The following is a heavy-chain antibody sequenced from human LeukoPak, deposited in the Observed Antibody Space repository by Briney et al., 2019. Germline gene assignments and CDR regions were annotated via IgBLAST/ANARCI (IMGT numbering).Heavy chain of an antibody. Sequence: GGSLRLSCAASGFTFSSYEMNWVRQAPGKGLEWVSGISPSGDITYYADSVKGRFTISRHNSKNTLYLEVISLTAEDTAVYYCAKDDAWLRFGEWSQGTLVTVSS. D-gene: IGHD3-10*01. V-gene: IGHV3-23*01. CDR2: ISPSGDIT. CDR3: AKDDAWLRFGE. CDR1: GFTFSSYE. J-gene: IGHJ4*02.